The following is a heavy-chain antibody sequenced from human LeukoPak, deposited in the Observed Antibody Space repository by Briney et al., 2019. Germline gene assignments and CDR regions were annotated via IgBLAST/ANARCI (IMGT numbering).Heavy chain of an antibody. J-gene: IGHJ6*02. D-gene: IGHD2/OR15-2a*01. Sequence: SETLSLTCAVSGGSISNYYLNWIRQPPGKGLEWIGYINYSGSTNYNPSLKSRVTISIDTSKNQFSLKLSSLTAADTAVYYCARDYFTSYYYYGMDVWGQGTTVTVSS. CDR2: INYSGST. CDR3: ARDYFTSYYYYGMDV. V-gene: IGHV4-59*01. CDR1: GGSISNYY.